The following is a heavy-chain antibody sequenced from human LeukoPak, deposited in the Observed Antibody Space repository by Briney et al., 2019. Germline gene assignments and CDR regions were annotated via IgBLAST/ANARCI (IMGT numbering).Heavy chain of an antibody. D-gene: IGHD6-13*01. CDR2: INHSGST. CDR3: ARVVVGYSSSWYQIYYYYYMDV. J-gene: IGHJ6*03. V-gene: IGHV4-34*01. Sequence: GSLRLSCAASGFTFSSYAMSWVRQAPGKGLEWIGEINHSGSTNYNPSLKSRVTISVDTSKNQFSLKLSSVTAADTAVYYCARVVVGYSSSWYQIYYYYYMDVWGKGTTVTVSS. CDR1: GFTFSSYA.